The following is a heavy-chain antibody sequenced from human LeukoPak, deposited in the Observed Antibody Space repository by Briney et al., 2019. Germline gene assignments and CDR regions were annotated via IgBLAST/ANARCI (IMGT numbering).Heavy chain of an antibody. CDR3: ARDLIVATRFDY. Sequence: ASVKLSCTSSGYTFTGYYMRWVRQAPGQGLEWMGCINPTSGGTNNAHDFQGRVTMTRATSIATAYMELSRLRSDDTAMYYCARDLIVATRFDYWGQGTLVSVSS. CDR2: INPTSGGT. J-gene: IGHJ4*02. V-gene: IGHV1-2*07. D-gene: IGHD5-12*01. CDR1: GYTFTGYY.